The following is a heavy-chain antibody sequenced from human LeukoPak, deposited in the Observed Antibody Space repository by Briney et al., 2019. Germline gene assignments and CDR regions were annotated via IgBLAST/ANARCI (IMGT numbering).Heavy chain of an antibody. V-gene: IGHV3-66*02. Sequence: GGSLRLSCAASGFTVSSNYMNWVRQAPGKGLEWVSVINSGGSTNYADSVKGRFTISRDNSKNTVYLQMHSLRAEDTAVYYCARYSSGRSDYWGQGTPVTVSS. CDR1: GFTVSSNY. CDR2: INSGGST. D-gene: IGHD3-22*01. CDR3: ARYSSGRSDY. J-gene: IGHJ4*02.